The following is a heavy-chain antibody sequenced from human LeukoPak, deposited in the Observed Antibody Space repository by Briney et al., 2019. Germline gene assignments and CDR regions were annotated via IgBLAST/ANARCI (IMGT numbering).Heavy chain of an antibody. CDR1: GFTFSSYS. V-gene: IGHV3-21*01. Sequence: GGSLRLSCAASGFTFSSYSMNWVRQAPGKGLEWVSSISSSSSYIYYADSVKGRFTISRDNAKNSLYLQMNSLRAEDTAVYYCAREVWGITMVRGANFDYWGQETLVTVSS. D-gene: IGHD3-10*01. CDR3: AREVWGITMVRGANFDY. CDR2: ISSSSSYI. J-gene: IGHJ4*02.